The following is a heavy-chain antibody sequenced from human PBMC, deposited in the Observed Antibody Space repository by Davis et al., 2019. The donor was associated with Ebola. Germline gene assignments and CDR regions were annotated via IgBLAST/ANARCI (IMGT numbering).Heavy chain of an antibody. Sequence: GGSLTLSCAASGFTFSSYGIHWVRPAPGKGLEWVAVIWYDGSNKYYADSVKGRFTISRDNSKNTLYLQMNSLRAEDTVVYYCARDSNHYDILTGFSDYWGQGTLVTVSS. CDR1: GFTFSSYG. CDR2: IWYDGSNK. CDR3: ARDSNHYDILTGFSDY. J-gene: IGHJ4*02. D-gene: IGHD3-9*01. V-gene: IGHV3-33*01.